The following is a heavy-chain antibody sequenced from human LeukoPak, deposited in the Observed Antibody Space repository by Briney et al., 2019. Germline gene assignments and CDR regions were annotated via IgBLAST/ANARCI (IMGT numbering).Heavy chain of an antibody. CDR3: AKDPGVRGDYPNWFDP. Sequence: GGSLRLSCAASGFTFDDYAMHWVRQAPGKGLEWVSSISWNSGSIGYADSVKGRFTISRDNAQNSLYLQMNSLRAEDTAVYYCAKDPGVRGDYPNWFDPWGQGTLVTVSS. V-gene: IGHV3-9*01. CDR1: GFTFDDYA. D-gene: IGHD3-10*01. J-gene: IGHJ5*02. CDR2: ISWNSGSI.